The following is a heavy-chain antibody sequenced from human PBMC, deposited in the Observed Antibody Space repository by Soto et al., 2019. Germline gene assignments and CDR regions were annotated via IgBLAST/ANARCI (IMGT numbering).Heavy chain of an antibody. J-gene: IGHJ4*02. CDR3: ARDRIEARATFDY. Sequence: QVQLVESGGGVVQPGRSLRLSCAASGFTFSSYGMHWVRQAPGKGLEWVAVIWYDGSNKYYADSVKGRFTISRDNPKNTLYLQMNSLRAEDTAVYYCARDRIEARATFDYWGQGNLVTVSS. D-gene: IGHD6-6*01. V-gene: IGHV3-33*01. CDR2: IWYDGSNK. CDR1: GFTFSSYG.